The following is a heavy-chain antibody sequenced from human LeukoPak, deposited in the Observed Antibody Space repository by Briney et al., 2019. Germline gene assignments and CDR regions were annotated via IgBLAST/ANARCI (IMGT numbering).Heavy chain of an antibody. Sequence: GGSLRLSCAASGFTFSNYEMNWVRQAPGKGLEWVSYILNSGTTTYYADSVKGRFTISRDNAKNSLYLQMNSLRAEDTGVYYCARDPPDYWGQGILVTVSS. CDR3: ARDPPDY. J-gene: IGHJ4*02. CDR2: ILNSGTTT. CDR1: GFTFSNYE. V-gene: IGHV3-48*03.